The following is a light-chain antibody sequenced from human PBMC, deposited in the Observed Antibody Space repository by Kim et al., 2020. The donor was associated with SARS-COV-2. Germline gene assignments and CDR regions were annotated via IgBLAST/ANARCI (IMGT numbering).Light chain of an antibody. J-gene: IGKJ1*01. CDR2: YAS. CDR1: QGFGES. CDR3: HQSNTLPRT. V-gene: IGKV6D-21*02. Sequence: VIPKEKVTSTWQGSQGFGESIPGYQQKPDQSPKLLIKYASQSVSGVPSRFSGSGSGTDFTLTIKGLEAEDAAAYYCHQSNTLPRTFGQGTKVDIK.